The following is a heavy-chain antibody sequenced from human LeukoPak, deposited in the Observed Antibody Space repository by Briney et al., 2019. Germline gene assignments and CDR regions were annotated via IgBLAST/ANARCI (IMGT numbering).Heavy chain of an antibody. Sequence: GESLRISCKGSGYRFTSYWISSVRQMPGKGLEWMGRIDPSDSYTNYSPSFQGHVTISADKSISTAYLQWSSLKASDTAMYYCARHVYCSSTSCYFFDYWGQGTLVTVSS. CDR3: ARHVYCSSTSCYFFDY. V-gene: IGHV5-10-1*01. CDR2: IDPSDSYT. J-gene: IGHJ4*02. CDR1: GYRFTSYW. D-gene: IGHD2-2*01.